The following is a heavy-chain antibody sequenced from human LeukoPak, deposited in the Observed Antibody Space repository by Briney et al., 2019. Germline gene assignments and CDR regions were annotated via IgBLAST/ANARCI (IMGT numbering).Heavy chain of an antibody. CDR2: IYYSGST. CDR1: GGSISSFY. CDR3: ARGQQLVIDY. V-gene: IGHV4-59*12. D-gene: IGHD6-6*01. J-gene: IGHJ4*02. Sequence: SETLSLTCTVSGGSISSFYWSWIRQPPGKGLEWIGSIYYSGSTNYNPSLKSRVTISVDTSKNQFSLKLSSVTAADTAVYYCARGQQLVIDYWGQGTLVTVSS.